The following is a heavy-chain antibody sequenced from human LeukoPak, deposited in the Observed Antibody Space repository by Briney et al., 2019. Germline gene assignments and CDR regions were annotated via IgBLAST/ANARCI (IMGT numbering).Heavy chain of an antibody. V-gene: IGHV1-8*01. J-gene: IGHJ5*02. CDR3: ARGAGSNRRDWFDP. CDR2: MNANSGDT. CDR1: GYTFINND. Sequence: ASVKVSCKASGYTFINNDINWVRQATGQGLEWMGWMNANSGDTGYSQKFQGRVSMTRDTSISTAYMELSSLTSEDTAVYYCARGAGSNRRDWFDPWGQGTLVTVSS.